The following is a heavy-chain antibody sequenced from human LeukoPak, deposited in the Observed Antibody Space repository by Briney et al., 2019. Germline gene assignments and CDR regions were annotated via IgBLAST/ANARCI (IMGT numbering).Heavy chain of an antibody. CDR2: ISYSGST. V-gene: IGHV4-39*01. CDR1: GDSISSSSYN. Sequence: SETLSLTCSVSGDSISSSSYNWGWLRQPPGKGLEWIGSISYSGSTKYNPSLKSRITISVDTSKNHFSLKLNSVTAADTAIYYCARQRTVVTPEFFDYWGQGTLVIVSS. J-gene: IGHJ4*02. CDR3: ARQRTVVTPEFFDY. D-gene: IGHD4-23*01.